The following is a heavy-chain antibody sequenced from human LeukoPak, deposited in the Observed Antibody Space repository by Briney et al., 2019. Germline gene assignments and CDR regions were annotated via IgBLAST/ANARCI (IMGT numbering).Heavy chain of an antibody. CDR2: IYTSGST. CDR1: GGSISSYY. J-gene: IGHJ6*03. D-gene: IGHD5-18*01. V-gene: IGHV4-4*07. CDR3: ARDGGYNYGYDYYYMDV. Sequence: SETLSLTCTVSGGSISSYYWSWIRQPAGKGLEWIGRIYTSGSTNYNPSLKSRVTISVDTSKNQFSLKLSSVTAADTAVYYCARDGGYNYGYDYYYMDVWGKGTTVTISS.